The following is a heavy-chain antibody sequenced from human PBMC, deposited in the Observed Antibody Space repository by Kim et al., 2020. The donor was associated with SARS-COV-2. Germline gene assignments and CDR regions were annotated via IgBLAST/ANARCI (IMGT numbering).Heavy chain of an antibody. CDR3: AAVVQTGYFDY. Sequence: TSYAQKFQGRVTMTRDTSTSTVYMELSSLRSEDTAVYYWAAVVQTGYFDYWGQGTLVTVSS. J-gene: IGHJ4*02. V-gene: IGHV1-46*01. CDR2: T. D-gene: IGHD6-19*01.